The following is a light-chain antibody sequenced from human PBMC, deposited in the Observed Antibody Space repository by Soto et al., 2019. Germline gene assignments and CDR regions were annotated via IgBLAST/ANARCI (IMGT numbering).Light chain of an antibody. Sequence: IQITQSPSTLSASVGDRVTITCRASQTINNWLAWYQQKPGKAPNLLIYDASILESGVPSRFSGSGSGTEFTLTISSLQPDDFATYYCQQYSNYSPWTFGQGTKVDIK. CDR2: DAS. V-gene: IGKV1-5*01. J-gene: IGKJ1*01. CDR1: QTINNW. CDR3: QQYSNYSPWT.